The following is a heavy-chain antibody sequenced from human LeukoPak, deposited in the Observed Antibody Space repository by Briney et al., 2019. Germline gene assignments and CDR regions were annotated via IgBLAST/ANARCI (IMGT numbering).Heavy chain of an antibody. CDR3: ATAITGTAPFDY. CDR1: GYTLTELS. D-gene: IGHD1-7*01. J-gene: IGHJ4*02. Sequence: GASVKVSCKVSGYTLTELSMHWVPQTPGKGREWMWGFDPEDGETIYAQKFQGRVTMTEDTSTDTAYMELSSLRSEDTAVYYCATAITGTAPFDYWGQGTLVTVSS. V-gene: IGHV1-24*01. CDR2: FDPEDGET.